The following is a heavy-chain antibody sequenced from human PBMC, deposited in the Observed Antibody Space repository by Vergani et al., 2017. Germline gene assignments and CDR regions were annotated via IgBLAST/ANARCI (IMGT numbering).Heavy chain of an antibody. CDR2: IHTSGST. CDR1: GGSINSHNYY. CDR3: AGGSCLGGSCYKPRFDY. J-gene: IGHJ4*02. Sequence: QVQLQESGPGLVTPSQTLSLICTVSGGSINSHNYYWSWIRQPAGKGLDWIGLIHTSGSTNYNPSLKSRVTMSEDMSKNQFSLNLTSVTAADTAVYFCAGGSCLGGSCYKPRFDYWGQGILVTVSS. D-gene: IGHD2-15*01. V-gene: IGHV4-61*02.